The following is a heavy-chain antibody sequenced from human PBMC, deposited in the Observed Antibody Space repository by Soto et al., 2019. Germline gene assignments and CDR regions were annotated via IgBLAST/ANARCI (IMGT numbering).Heavy chain of an antibody. J-gene: IGHJ5*02. CDR1: GDSISSYY. D-gene: IGHD3-22*01. Sequence: SETLSLTCTVSGDSISSYYWSWIRQPPGKGLEWIGYIYYSGSTNYNPSLKSRVTISVDTSKNQFSLKLSSVTAADTAVYYCARAITMMNWFDPWGQGTLVTVSS. CDR3: ARAITMMNWFDP. V-gene: IGHV4-59*01. CDR2: IYYSGST.